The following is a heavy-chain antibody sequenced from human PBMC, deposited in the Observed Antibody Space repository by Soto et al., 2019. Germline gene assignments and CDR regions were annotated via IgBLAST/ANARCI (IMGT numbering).Heavy chain of an antibody. Sequence: EVRLVESGGGLVQPGGSLRLSCAASGFTFSDHYMDWVRQAPGKGLEWVGRTRNKANSYTTEYAASVKGRFTISRDDSKNSLYLQMISLKTEDTAVYYCARDKITFGGAIDAFDIWGQGTRVTVSS. D-gene: IGHD3-16*01. J-gene: IGHJ3*02. CDR3: ARDKITFGGAIDAFDI. V-gene: IGHV3-72*01. CDR2: TRNKANSYTT. CDR1: GFTFSDHY.